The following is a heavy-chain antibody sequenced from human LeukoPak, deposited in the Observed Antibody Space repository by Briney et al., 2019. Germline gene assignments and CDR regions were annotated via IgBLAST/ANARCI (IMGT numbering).Heavy chain of an antibody. J-gene: IGHJ4*02. CDR1: GFTFSSYA. Sequence: GGSLRLSCAASGFTFSSYAVSWVRQAPGKGLEWVSAISGSGGSTYYADSVKGRFTISRDNSKNTLYLQMNSLRAEDTAVYYCAKRITMVRGVISNPFFDYWGQGTLVTVSS. D-gene: IGHD3-10*01. CDR3: AKRITMVRGVISNPFFDY. CDR2: ISGSGGST. V-gene: IGHV3-23*01.